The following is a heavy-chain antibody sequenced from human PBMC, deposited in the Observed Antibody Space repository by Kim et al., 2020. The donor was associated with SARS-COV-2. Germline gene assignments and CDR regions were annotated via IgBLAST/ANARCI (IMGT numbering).Heavy chain of an antibody. CDR3: ARKGTGGGYYNYYYGMDV. V-gene: IGHV3-48*02. Sequence: KGRFTISRGNAKNSLYLQMNSLRDEDTAVYYCARKGTGGGYYNYYYGMDVWGQGTTVTVAS. J-gene: IGHJ6*02. D-gene: IGHD1-26*01.